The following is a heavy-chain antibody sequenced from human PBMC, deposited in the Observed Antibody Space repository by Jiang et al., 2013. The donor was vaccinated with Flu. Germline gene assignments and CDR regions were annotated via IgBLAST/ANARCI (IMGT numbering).Heavy chain of an antibody. CDR2: INPDSGRT. CDR1: GYTLTELS. Sequence: SGAEVKKPGASVKVSCKVSGYTLTELSMHWVRQAPGQGLEWMGRINPDSGRTDYAQKFQGRVTMTRDTSISTAYMELSGLRSDDTAVYYCARDIVATKIYYFYGMNVWG. J-gene: IGHJ6*01. D-gene: IGHD5-12*01. V-gene: IGHV1-2*06. CDR3: ARDIVATKIYYFYGMNV.